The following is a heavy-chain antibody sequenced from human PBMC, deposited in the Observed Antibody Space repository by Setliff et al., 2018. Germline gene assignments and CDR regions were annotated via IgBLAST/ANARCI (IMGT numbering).Heavy chain of an antibody. CDR1: GVSISTSNW. CDR3: ARSSYSGSYLNV. CDR2: IYHSGST. J-gene: IGHJ6*02. Sequence: SETLSLTCAVSGVSISTSNWWSWVRQPPGKGLEWIGEIYHSGSTKYNPSLKSRVTISVDKSKNQFSLKLSSVTAADTAVYYCARSSYSGSYLNVWGQGTTVTVSS. D-gene: IGHD1-26*01. V-gene: IGHV4-4*02.